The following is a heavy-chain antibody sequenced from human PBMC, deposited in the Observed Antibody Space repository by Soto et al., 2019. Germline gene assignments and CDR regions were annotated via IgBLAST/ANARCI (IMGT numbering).Heavy chain of an antibody. Sequence: GGSLRLSCAASGFTFSSYGMHWVRQAPGKGLEWVAVISYDGSNKYYADSVKGRFTISRDNSKNTLYLQMNSLRAEDTAVYYCAKDKTAMVKLATYFDYWGQGTLVTVSS. CDR1: GFTFSSYG. CDR2: ISYDGSNK. J-gene: IGHJ4*02. D-gene: IGHD5-18*01. V-gene: IGHV3-30*18. CDR3: AKDKTAMVKLATYFDY.